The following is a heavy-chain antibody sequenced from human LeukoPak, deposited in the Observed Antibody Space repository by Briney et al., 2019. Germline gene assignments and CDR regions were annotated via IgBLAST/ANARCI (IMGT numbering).Heavy chain of an antibody. D-gene: IGHD2-21*02. Sequence: ASVKVSCKVSGYTFTDYYVHRVRQAPGQGLEWMGWINPDNGITNYAQKLQGRVTMTRDTSISTAYMELSGLRSDDTAVYYCSRGRVVVPATRIPPLDYWGQGTLVSVSS. CDR3: SRGRVVVPATRIPPLDY. CDR2: INPDNGIT. V-gene: IGHV1-2*02. CDR1: GYTFTDYY. J-gene: IGHJ4*02.